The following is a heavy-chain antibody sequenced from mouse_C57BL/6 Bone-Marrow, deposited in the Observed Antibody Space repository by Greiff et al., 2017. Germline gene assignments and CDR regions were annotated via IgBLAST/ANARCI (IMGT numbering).Heavy chain of an antibody. CDR1: GFTFSDFY. J-gene: IGHJ3*01. Sequence: EVKLMESGGGLVQSGRSLRLSCATSGFTFSDFYMEWVRQAPGKGLEWIAASRNKANDYTTEYSASVKGRFIVSRDTSQSSLYLQMNALRAEDTAMYYCARDDGYYVRFAYWGQGTLVTVSA. D-gene: IGHD2-3*01. V-gene: IGHV7-1*01. CDR3: ARDDGYYVRFAY. CDR2: SRNKANDYTT.